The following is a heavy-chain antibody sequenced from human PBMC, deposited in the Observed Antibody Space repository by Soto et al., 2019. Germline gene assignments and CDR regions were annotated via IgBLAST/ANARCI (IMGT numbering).Heavy chain of an antibody. Sequence: QVQLVPSEAEVKRHGASVKVSCKASGYTFRNYGITWVRQAPGQGLEWMAWISHYNGNTKYAQDLQGRVTMTTDTARTTAYMELRRMTSDDTVMYCGGGSLVSGSDFLRVYNGGYFDYWGQGTLVTVSS. J-gene: IGHJ4*02. CDR1: GYTFRNYG. CDR3: GGSLVSGSDFLRVYNGGYFDY. CDR2: ISHYNGNT. V-gene: IGHV1-18*01. D-gene: IGHD3-3*01.